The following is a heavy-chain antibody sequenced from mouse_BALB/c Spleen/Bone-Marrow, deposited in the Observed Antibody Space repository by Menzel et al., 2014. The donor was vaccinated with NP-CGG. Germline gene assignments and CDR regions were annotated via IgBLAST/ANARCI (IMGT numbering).Heavy chain of an antibody. CDR2: INPSTGYT. CDR3: ARSNYYGSKDY. D-gene: IGHD1-1*01. Sequence: QVQLQQPGAELAKPGASVKMSCKASGYTFTSYWMHWVKQRPGQGLEWIGYINPSTGYTEYNQKFRDKATLTADKSSSTAYMQLSSLTSEDSAVYYCARSNYYGSKDYWGQGTTLTVSS. J-gene: IGHJ2*01. CDR1: GYTFTSYW. V-gene: IGHV1-7*01.